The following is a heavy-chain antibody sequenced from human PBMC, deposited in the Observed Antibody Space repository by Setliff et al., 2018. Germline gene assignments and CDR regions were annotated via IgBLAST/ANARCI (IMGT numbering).Heavy chain of an antibody. Sequence: PSETLSLTCTVSDGSLSTYYWSWIRQPPGKGLEFIGYVYYSGTANYSPSLRSRLTISVDTSKNQFSLKLRSVTAADTAVYNCARGGTFRYFDFWGQGAPVTV. CDR2: VYYSGTA. CDR3: ARGGTFRYFDF. CDR1: DGSLSTYY. D-gene: IGHD5-12*01. J-gene: IGHJ4*02. V-gene: IGHV4-59*01.